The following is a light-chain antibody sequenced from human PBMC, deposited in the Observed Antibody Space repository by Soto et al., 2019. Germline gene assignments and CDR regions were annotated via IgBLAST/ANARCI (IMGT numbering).Light chain of an antibody. CDR1: QSISSY. J-gene: IGKJ2*01. CDR2: AAS. V-gene: IGKV1-39*01. CDR3: QQSYSTVGT. Sequence: DIQMTQSPSSLSASVGDRVTITCRASQSISSYLNWYQQKPGKAPKLLIYAASSLQNEVPSRCSGSGSGTDFTLTISSLQPEDFGTYYGQQSYSTVGTFAQGTKLEIK.